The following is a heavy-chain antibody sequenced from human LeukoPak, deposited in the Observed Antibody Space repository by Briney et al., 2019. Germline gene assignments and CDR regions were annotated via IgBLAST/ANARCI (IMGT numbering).Heavy chain of an antibody. D-gene: IGHD3-22*01. V-gene: IGHV3-7*01. CDR2: IKQDGSEK. CDR1: GFTFSSYW. Sequence: GGSLRLSCAASGFTFSSYWMSWVRQAPGKGLEWVANIKQDGSEKYYVDSVKGRFTISRDNAKNSLYLQMNSLRAEDTAVYYCARIPNYYDSSGYYEYYFDYWGQGTLVTVSS. J-gene: IGHJ4*02. CDR3: ARIPNYYDSSGYYEYYFDY.